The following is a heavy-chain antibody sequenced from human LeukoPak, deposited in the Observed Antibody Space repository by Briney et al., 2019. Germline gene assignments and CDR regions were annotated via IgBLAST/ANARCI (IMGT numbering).Heavy chain of an antibody. CDR2: ISAYYGNT. D-gene: IGHD2-2*01. CDR3: ARDNYCSSTSCYLGRGWFDP. V-gene: IGHV1-18*01. CDR1: GYTFTSYG. Sequence: ASVKVSCKASGYTFTSYGISWVRQAPGQGLDWMGWISAYYGNTNYPQKLQGRGTMTTDTSTSTAYMELRSLRSDDTAVYYCARDNYCSSTSCYLGRGWFDPWGQGTLVTVSS. J-gene: IGHJ5*02.